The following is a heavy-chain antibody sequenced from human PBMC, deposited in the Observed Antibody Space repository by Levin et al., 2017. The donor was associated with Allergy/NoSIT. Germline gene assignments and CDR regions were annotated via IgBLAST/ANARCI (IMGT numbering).Heavy chain of an antibody. V-gene: IGHV4-34*01. D-gene: IGHD2-15*01. CDR1: GGSFSGYY. CDR3: ARGPICGGGSCYEDY. J-gene: IGHJ4*02. Sequence: SQTLSLPCAVYGGSFSGYYWSWIRQPPGKGLEWIGEINHSGSTNYNPSLKSRVTISVDTSKNQVSLKLRSVSAADTAVYYCARGPICGGGSCYEDYWGQGTLVTVSS. CDR2: INHSGST.